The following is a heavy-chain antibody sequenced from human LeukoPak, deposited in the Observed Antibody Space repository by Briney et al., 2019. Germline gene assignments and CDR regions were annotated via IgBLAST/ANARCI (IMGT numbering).Heavy chain of an antibody. D-gene: IGHD2-2*01. CDR3: ARIYCSSTSCYGPFDY. CDR2: INPNSGGT. V-gene: IGHV1-2*02. J-gene: IGHJ4*02. Sequence: ASVKVSCKASGYTFTGYYMHWVRQAPGQGLEWMGWINPNSGGTNYAQKFQGRVTMTRDTSISTAYMELSRLRSDDTAVYYCARIYCSSTSCYGPFDYWGQGTLVTVSS. CDR1: GYTFTGYY.